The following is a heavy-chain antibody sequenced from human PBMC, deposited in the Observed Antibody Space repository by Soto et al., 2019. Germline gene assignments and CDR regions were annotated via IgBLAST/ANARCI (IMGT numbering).Heavy chain of an antibody. CDR3: ARDASVGASYSGSAYYAMDV. V-gene: IGHV3-33*01. D-gene: IGHD1-26*01. CDR1: GFTFNTFG. Sequence: QVQLAESGGGVVQPGRSLRLSCAASGFTFNTFGMHWVRQAPGEGLEWVAVIRYDGSNNYYADSVKGRFTISRDNSKNTRSLQMNSLRAEDTAVYYCARDASVGASYSGSAYYAMDVWGRGTTVTVSS. CDR2: IRYDGSNN. J-gene: IGHJ6*02.